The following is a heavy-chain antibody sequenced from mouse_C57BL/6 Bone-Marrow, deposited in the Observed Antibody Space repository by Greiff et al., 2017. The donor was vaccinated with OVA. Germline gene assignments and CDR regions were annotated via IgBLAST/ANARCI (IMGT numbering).Heavy chain of an antibody. CDR3: ARGYSNYDLNWYFDV. CDR1: GYSITSGYY. D-gene: IGHD2-5*01. Sequence: EVHLVESGPGLVKPSQSLSLTCSVTGYSITSGYYWNWIRQFPGNKLEWMGYISYDGSNNYNPALKNRISITRDTSKNQFFLKLNSVTTEDTATYYCARGYSNYDLNWYFDVWGTGTTVTVSS. J-gene: IGHJ1*03. CDR2: ISYDGSN. V-gene: IGHV3-6*01.